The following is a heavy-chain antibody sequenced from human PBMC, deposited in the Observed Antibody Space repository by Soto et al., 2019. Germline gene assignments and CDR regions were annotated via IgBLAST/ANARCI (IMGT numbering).Heavy chain of an antibody. Sequence: QVQLVQSGAEVKKPGSSVKVSCKASGGTFSSYTISWVRQAPGQGLEWMGRIIPILGIANYAQKFQGRVXIXAXISTSTAYMELSSLRSEDTAVYYCASNYGSVTFISYWGQGTLVTVSS. CDR1: GGTFSSYT. D-gene: IGHD3-10*01. CDR3: ASNYGSVTFISY. CDR2: IIPILGIA. J-gene: IGHJ4*02. V-gene: IGHV1-69*02.